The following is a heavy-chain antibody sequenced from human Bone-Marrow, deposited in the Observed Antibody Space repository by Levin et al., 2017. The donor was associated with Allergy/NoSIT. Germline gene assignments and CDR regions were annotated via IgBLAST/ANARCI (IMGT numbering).Heavy chain of an antibody. CDR2: INRDGSST. CDR1: GFNFSSYW. D-gene: IGHD4-17*01. Sequence: GGSLRLSCSASGFNFSSYWMHWVRQAPGKGLVWVSRINRDGSSTSYADSVKGRFTISRDNAKNTLYLQMNSLGAEDTSVYYCARDRVTTNWYFDLWSRGTLVTVSS. CDR3: ARDRVTTNWYFDL. V-gene: IGHV3-74*01. J-gene: IGHJ2*01.